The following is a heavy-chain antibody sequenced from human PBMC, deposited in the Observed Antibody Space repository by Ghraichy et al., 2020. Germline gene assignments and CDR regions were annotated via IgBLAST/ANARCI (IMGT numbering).Heavy chain of an antibody. V-gene: IGHV3-74*01. CDR3: TREYTNCYDLTSSYYYYYYGLDV. D-gene: IGHD2-21*01. Sequence: GGSLRLSCAASGFIFSSYWMHWVRQAPGKGLVWVSHINSDGRNTNYADSVKGRFTISRDNAKNTLYLQMNSLRAEDTAVYYCTREYTNCYDLTSSYYYYYYGLDVWGRGTTVTVSS. CDR1: GFIFSSYW. J-gene: IGHJ6*02. CDR2: INSDGRNT.